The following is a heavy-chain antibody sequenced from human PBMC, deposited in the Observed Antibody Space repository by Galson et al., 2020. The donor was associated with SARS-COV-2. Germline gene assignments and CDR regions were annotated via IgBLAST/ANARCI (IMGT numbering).Heavy chain of an antibody. CDR2: IGRSGTTI. J-gene: IGHJ3*02. V-gene: IGHV3-48*03. CDR3: ARAILKSPDAFDI. Sequence: GESLKIPCAAPAFIFSSYEMNWVRQAPGKGLEWVSYIGRSGTTIYYSDSVKGRFTTSRDNAKNSLYLQMNSLRAEDTAVYYCARAILKSPDAFDIWGQGTMVTVSS. CDR1: AFIFSSYE.